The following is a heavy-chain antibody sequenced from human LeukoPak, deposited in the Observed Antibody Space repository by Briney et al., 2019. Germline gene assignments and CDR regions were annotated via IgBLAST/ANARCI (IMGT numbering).Heavy chain of an antibody. CDR3: ARGGGGSSTVTTYWFDP. D-gene: IGHD4-17*01. CDR2: IYYSGST. J-gene: IGHJ5*02. V-gene: IGHV4-30-4*01. CDR1: GGSISSGDYY. Sequence: SETLSLTCTVSGGSISSGDYYWSWIRQTPGKGLEWIGYIYYSGSTYYNPSLKSRLTISVDTSKNQFSLELNSVTAADTAVYYCARGGGGSSTVTTYWFDPWGQGALVTVSS.